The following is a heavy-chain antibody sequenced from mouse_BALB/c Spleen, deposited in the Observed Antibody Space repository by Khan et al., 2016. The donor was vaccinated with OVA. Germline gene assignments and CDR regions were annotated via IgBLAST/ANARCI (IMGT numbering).Heavy chain of an antibody. CDR3: ARSGTTVVAYWYVDV. Sequence: EVQLEESGPDLVKPSQSLSLTCTVTGYSITSGYSWHWIRQFPGNKLEWMGYIHYSGTTNYNPSLKSRISITRDTSKNQFFLQLNSVTTEDTATYYCARSGTTVVAYWYVDVWGAGTTVTVSS. J-gene: IGHJ1*01. CDR1: GYSITSGYS. CDR2: IHYSGTT. V-gene: IGHV3-1*02. D-gene: IGHD1-1*01.